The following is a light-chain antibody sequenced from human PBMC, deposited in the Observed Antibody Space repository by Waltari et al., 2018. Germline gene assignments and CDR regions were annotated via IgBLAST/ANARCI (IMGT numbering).Light chain of an antibody. CDR2: GAS. Sequence: EIILTQSPGTLSLSPGERATLSCRASQSVSSSYLAWYQQKHGQAPRLLIYGASSRATGIPDRFSGSGAGTDLTLTISRLEPEDFAMYYCQQYGKSPPQTFGQGTKVEIK. V-gene: IGKV3-20*01. J-gene: IGKJ1*01. CDR3: QQYGKSPPQT. CDR1: QSVSSSY.